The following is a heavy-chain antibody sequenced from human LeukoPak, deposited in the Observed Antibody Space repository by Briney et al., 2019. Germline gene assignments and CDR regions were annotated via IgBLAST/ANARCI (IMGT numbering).Heavy chain of an antibody. D-gene: IGHD3-22*01. CDR2: ISWNSGSI. CDR1: GFTFDDYA. J-gene: IGHJ4*02. V-gene: IGHV3-9*01. CDR3: AKDLGGYYYDSSGPDY. Sequence: PGGSLRLSCAASGFTFDDYAMHWVRQAPGKGLEWVSGISWNSGSIGYADSVKGRFTISRDNAKNSLYLQMNSLRAEDTALYYCAKDLGGYYYDSSGPDYWGQGTLVTVSS.